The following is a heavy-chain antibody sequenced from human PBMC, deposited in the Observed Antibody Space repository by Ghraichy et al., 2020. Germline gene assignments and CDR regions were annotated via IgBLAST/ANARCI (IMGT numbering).Heavy chain of an antibody. CDR3: ARANYDILTGYPIGWFDP. V-gene: IGHV3-74*01. D-gene: IGHD3-9*01. Sequence: GGSLRLSCAASGFTFSSYWMHWVRQAPGKGLVWVSRINSDGSSTSYADSVKGRFTISRDNAKNTLYLQMNSLRAEDTAVYYCARANYDILTGYPIGWFDPWGQGTLVTVSS. J-gene: IGHJ5*02. CDR2: INSDGSST. CDR1: GFTFSSYW.